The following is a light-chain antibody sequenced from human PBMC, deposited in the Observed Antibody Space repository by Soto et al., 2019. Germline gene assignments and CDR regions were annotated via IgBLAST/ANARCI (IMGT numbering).Light chain of an antibody. CDR3: QQSGSSLIT. CDR1: QTVATF. J-gene: IGKJ5*01. CDR2: GAS. Sequence: EIVGTQSPATLSVSPGGRATLSCRASQTVATFLSWYQQKPGQAPRLLIHGASRRATGIPDRFSGSGSGTDGTITISRLENEDGAMYYCQQSGSSLITFGQGTRLEIK. V-gene: IGKV3-20*01.